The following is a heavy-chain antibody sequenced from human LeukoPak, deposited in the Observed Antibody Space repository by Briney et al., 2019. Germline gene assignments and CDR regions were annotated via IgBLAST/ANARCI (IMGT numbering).Heavy chain of an antibody. CDR3: ASLIPGLLWFGEPNGDTQYYMDV. Sequence: SETLSLTCAVYGGSFSGYYWSWIRQPPGKGLEWIGEINHSGSTNYNPSLKSRVIISVDTSKNQFSLKLSSVTAADTAVYYCASLIPGLLWFGEPNGDTQYYMDVWGKGTTVTISS. J-gene: IGHJ6*03. CDR2: INHSGST. D-gene: IGHD3-10*01. V-gene: IGHV4-34*01. CDR1: GGSFSGYY.